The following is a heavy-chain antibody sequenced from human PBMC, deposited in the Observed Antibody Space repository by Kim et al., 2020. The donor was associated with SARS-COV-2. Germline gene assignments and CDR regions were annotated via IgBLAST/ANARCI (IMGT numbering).Heavy chain of an antibody. CDR3: ARDALTPLDY. J-gene: IGHJ4*02. Sequence: NIYYADSVQGRFTISRDNATNSLYLQMNSLRAEDTAVYYCARDALTPLDYWGPGTLVTVSS. D-gene: IGHD3-9*01. V-gene: IGHV3-48*03. CDR2: NI.